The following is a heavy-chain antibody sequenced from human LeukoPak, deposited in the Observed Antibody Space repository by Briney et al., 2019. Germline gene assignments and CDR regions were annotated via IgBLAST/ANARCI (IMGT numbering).Heavy chain of an antibody. CDR3: ARLYYDYVWGSYRYWPWFDP. CDR2: INHSGST. J-gene: IGHJ5*02. Sequence: SETLSLTCTVSGYSISSGYYWGWIRQPPGKGLEWIGEINHSGSTNYNPSLKSRVTISVDTSKNQFSLKLSSVTAADTAVYYCARLYYDYVWGSYRYWPWFDPWGQGTLVTVSS. CDR1: GYSISSGYY. D-gene: IGHD3-16*02. V-gene: IGHV4-38-2*02.